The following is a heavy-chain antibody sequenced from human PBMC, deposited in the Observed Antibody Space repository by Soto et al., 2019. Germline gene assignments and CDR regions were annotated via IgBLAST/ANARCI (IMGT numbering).Heavy chain of an antibody. CDR3: ATSHTAMVTVWFDP. D-gene: IGHD5-18*01. CDR1: GGTFSSYT. V-gene: IGHV1-69*02. CDR2: IIPILGIA. J-gene: IGHJ5*02. Sequence: SVKVSCKASGGTFSSYTISWVRQAPGQGLEWMGRIIPILGIANYAQKFQGRVTITADKSTSTAYMELSSLRSEDTAVYYCATSHTAMVTVWFDPWGQGPLVTVSS.